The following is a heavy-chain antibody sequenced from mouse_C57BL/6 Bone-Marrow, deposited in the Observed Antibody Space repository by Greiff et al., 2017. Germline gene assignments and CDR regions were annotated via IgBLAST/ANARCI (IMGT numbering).Heavy chain of an antibody. CDR1: GYTFTDYN. CDR2: INPNNGGT. V-gene: IGHV1-18*01. Sequence: SGPELVKPGASVKIPCKASGYTFTDYNMDWVKQSHGKSLEWIGDINPNNGGTIYNQKFKGKATLTVDKSSSTAYMELRSLTSEDTAVYYCARLTTVVATDYFDYWGQGTTLTVSS. D-gene: IGHD1-1*01. J-gene: IGHJ2*01. CDR3: ARLTTVVATDYFDY.